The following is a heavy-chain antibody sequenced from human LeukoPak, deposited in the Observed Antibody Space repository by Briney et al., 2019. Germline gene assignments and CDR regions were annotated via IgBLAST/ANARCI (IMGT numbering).Heavy chain of an antibody. CDR1: GGSISSYY. V-gene: IGHV4-4*07. J-gene: IGHJ5*02. CDR2: IYTSGST. Sequence: SETLSLTCTVSGGSISSYYWSWIRQPAGKGLEWIGRIYTSGSTNYNPSLKSRVTMSVDTSKNQFSLKLSSVTAADTAVYYCARDPNYDILTGYVLSPWGQGTLVTVSS. CDR3: ARDPNYDILTGYVLSP. D-gene: IGHD3-9*01.